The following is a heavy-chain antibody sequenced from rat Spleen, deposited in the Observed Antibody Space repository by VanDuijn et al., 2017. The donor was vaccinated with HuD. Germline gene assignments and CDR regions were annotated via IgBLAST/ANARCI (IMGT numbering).Heavy chain of an antibody. CDR1: GITFTNYW. CDR2: ITNTGDST. CDR3: TQSAYYGSLFDY. V-gene: IGHV5-31*01. D-gene: IGHD1-7*01. J-gene: IGHJ2*01. Sequence: EVQLVESDGGLVQPGRSLKLSCVASGITFTNYWMTWIRQAPGKGLEWIASITNTGDSTYYLDSVKDRFTISRDNAKSTLYLQMDSLRSEDTATYYCTQSAYYGSLFDYWGQGVMVTVSS.